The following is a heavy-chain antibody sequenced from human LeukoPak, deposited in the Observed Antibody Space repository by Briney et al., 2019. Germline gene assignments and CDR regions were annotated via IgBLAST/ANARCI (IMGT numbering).Heavy chain of an antibody. D-gene: IGHD6-13*01. CDR1: GFTFDDYA. V-gene: IGHV3-9*01. Sequence: GRSLRLSCAASGFTFDDYAMHWVRQAPGKGLEWVSGISWNSGSIGYADSVKGRFTISRDNAKNSLYLQMNSLRAEDTALYYCAKDISSIAAAGSFDYWGQGTLVTVSS. J-gene: IGHJ4*02. CDR2: ISWNSGSI. CDR3: AKDISSIAAAGSFDY.